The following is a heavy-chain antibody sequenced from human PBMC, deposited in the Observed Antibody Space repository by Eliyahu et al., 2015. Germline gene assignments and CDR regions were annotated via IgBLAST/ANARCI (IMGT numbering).Heavy chain of an antibody. D-gene: IGHD3-22*01. CDR3: ARDRGGYYPNWFDP. Sequence: QVQLQESGPGLVKPSETLSLTCAVXGYSISSGYYWGWIRQPPGKGLEWIGSIYHSGSTYYNPSLKSRVTISVDTSKNQFSLKLSSVTAADTAVYYCARDRGGYYPNWFDPWGQGTLVTVSS. CDR1: GYSISSGYY. V-gene: IGHV4-38-2*02. CDR2: IYHSGST. J-gene: IGHJ5*02.